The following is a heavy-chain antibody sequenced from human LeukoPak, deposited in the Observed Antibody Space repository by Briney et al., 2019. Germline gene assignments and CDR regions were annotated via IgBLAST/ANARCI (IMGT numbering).Heavy chain of an antibody. Sequence: GGSLRLSCAASGFTFSSYSMNWVRQAPGKGLEWVSSISSSSSYIYYADSVKGRFTISRDNAKNSLYLQMNSLRAEDTAVYYCARGRLLMVYAMIDYWGQGTLVTVSS. CDR3: ARGRLLMVYAMIDY. CDR1: GFTFSSYS. CDR2: ISSSSSYI. J-gene: IGHJ4*02. V-gene: IGHV3-21*01. D-gene: IGHD2-8*01.